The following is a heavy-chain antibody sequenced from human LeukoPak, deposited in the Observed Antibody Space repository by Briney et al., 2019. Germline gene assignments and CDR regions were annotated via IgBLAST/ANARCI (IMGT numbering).Heavy chain of an antibody. CDR1: GGSISSSSYY. J-gene: IGHJ6*03. CDR3: ARASYYYMDV. CDR2: IYHSGST. V-gene: IGHV4-39*07. Sequence: SETLSLTCTVSGGSISSSSYYWGCIRQPPGKGLEWIGSIYHSGSTYYNPSLKSRVTISVDTSKNQFSLKLSSVTAADTAVYYCARASYYYMDVWGKGTTVTISS.